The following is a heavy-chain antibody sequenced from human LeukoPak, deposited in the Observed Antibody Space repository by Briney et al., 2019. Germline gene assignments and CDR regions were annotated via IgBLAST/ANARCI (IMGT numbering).Heavy chain of an antibody. D-gene: IGHD3-9*01. J-gene: IGHJ4*02. CDR2: ISSSSSYI. CDR3: ARDALGGGYYDILTGYYSGAYFDY. CDR1: GFTFSSYS. V-gene: IGHV3-21*01. Sequence: GGSLRLSCAASGFTFSSYSMNWVRQAPGRGLEWVSSISSSSSYIYYADSVKGRFTISRDNAKNSLYLQMNSLRAEDTAVYYCARDALGGGYYDILTGYYSGAYFDYWGQGTLVTVSS.